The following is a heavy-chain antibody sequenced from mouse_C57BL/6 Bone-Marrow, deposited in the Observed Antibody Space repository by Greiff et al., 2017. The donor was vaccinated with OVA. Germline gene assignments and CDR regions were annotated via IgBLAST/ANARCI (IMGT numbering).Heavy chain of an antibody. CDR1: GFTFSSYA. Sequence: VQRVESGGGLEKPGGSLKLSCAASGFTFSSYAMSWVRQTPEKRLEWVATISDGGSYTYYPDNVKGRFTISRDNAKNNLYLQMSHLKSEDTAMYYCTRAFSCHFDYWGQGTTLTVSS. J-gene: IGHJ2*01. CDR3: TRAFSCHFDY. V-gene: IGHV5-4*01. D-gene: IGHD1-2*01. CDR2: ISDGGSYT.